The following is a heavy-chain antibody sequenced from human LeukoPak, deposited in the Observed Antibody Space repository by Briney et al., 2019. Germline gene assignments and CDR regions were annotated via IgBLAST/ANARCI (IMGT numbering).Heavy chain of an antibody. CDR2: IYTSGST. D-gene: IGHD4-17*01. CDR3: ARDKSTVTTFYWYFDL. Sequence: SETLSLTCTVSGGSISSYYWSWIRQPAGKGLEWIGRIYTSGSTNYNPSLKSRVTMSVDTSKNQFSLKLSSVTAADTAVYYCARDKSTVTTFYWYFDLWGRGTLVTVSS. V-gene: IGHV4-4*07. J-gene: IGHJ2*01. CDR1: GGSISSYY.